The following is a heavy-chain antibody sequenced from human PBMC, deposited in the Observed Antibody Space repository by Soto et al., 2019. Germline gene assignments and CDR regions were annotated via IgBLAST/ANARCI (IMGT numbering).Heavy chain of an antibody. CDR1: GGSFSGYY. J-gene: IGHJ6*02. V-gene: IGHV4-34*01. CDR3: ARVPLEWLLCPPGLGPRYYCMDV. CDR2: INHSGST. Sequence: PSETLSLTCAVYGGSFSGYYWSWIRQPPGKGLEWIGEINHSGSTNYNPSLKSRVTISVDTSKNQFSLKLSSVTAADTAVYYCARVPLEWLLCPPGLGPRYYCMDVWGQGPTVTVSS. D-gene: IGHD3-3*01.